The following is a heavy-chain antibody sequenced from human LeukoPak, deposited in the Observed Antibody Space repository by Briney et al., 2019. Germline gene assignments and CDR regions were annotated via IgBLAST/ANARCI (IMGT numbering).Heavy chain of an antibody. CDR3: ARDRSYYYGPGGYFDY. Sequence: PSETLSLTCAVYGGSFSGYYWSWIRQPPGKGLEWIGYIYYSGSTNYNPSLKSRVTISVDTSKNQFSLKLSSVTAADTAVYYCARDRSYYYGPGGYFDYWGQGTLVTVSS. D-gene: IGHD3-10*01. J-gene: IGHJ4*02. CDR1: GGSFSGYY. CDR2: IYYSGST. V-gene: IGHV4-59*01.